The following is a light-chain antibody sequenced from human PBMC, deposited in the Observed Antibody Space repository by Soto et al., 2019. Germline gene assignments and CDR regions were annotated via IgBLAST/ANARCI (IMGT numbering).Light chain of an antibody. Sequence: SALTQPASVSGSPGQSITISCTGTSSDVGSYKYVSWFQQYPGKAPKLMIYDVSNRPSGVSNRFSGSKSGNTASLTISGLQAEDEADYYCSSYTSRTTGVFGGGTKVTVL. CDR3: SSYTSRTTGV. CDR2: DVS. CDR1: SSDVGSYKY. J-gene: IGLJ3*02. V-gene: IGLV2-14*01.